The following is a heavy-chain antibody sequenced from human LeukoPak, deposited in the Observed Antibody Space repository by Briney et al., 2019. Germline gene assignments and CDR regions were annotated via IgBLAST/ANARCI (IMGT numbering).Heavy chain of an antibody. CDR3: AKNSTSGFFDY. J-gene: IGHJ4*02. D-gene: IGHD3-10*01. CDR1: GCSITNGNY. V-gene: IGHV4-38-2*01. Sequence: PSETLSLTCVVSGCSITNGNYWGWIRQSPGKGLEWIASIYNSASTHYNPSLRSRVTMLVDTSKNEFSLKMKSVTATDSAVYSCAKNSTSGFFDYWGQGTLATVSS. CDR2: IYNSAST.